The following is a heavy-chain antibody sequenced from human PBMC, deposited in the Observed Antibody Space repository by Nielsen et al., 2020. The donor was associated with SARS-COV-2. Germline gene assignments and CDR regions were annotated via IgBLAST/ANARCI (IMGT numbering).Heavy chain of an antibody. Sequence: GSLRLSCTVSGGSISSYYWSWIRQPPGKGLEWIGYIYYSGGTNYNPSLKSRVTISVDTSKNQFSLKLSSVTAADTAVYYCAREGIAVAGSYYYGMDVWGQGTTVTVSS. CDR2: IYYSGGT. J-gene: IGHJ6*02. CDR1: GGSISSYY. CDR3: AREGIAVAGSYYYGMDV. V-gene: IGHV4-59*01. D-gene: IGHD6-19*01.